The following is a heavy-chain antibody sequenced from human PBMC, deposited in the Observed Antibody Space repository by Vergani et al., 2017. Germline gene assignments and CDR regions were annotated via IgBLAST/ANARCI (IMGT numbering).Heavy chain of an antibody. CDR1: GYSISSGDH. CDR2: IYHSGST. Sequence: QVQLQESGPGLVKPSETLSLTCAVSGYSISSGDHWGWLRQPPGKGLEWIGSIYHSGSTSYNTSLKSRVTMSVDTSKNQFSLKLSSVTAADTAVYYCARRDISTYHYAFDIWGQGTMVTAYS. V-gene: IGHV4-38-2*01. D-gene: IGHD2-2*01. J-gene: IGHJ3*02. CDR3: ARRDISTYHYAFDI.